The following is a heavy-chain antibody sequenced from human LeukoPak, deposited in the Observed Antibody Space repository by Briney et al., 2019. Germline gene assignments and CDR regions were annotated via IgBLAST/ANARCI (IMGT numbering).Heavy chain of an antibody. CDR1: GFTFSSYS. V-gene: IGHV3-48*01. J-gene: IGHJ6*02. Sequence: GGSLRLSCAASGFTFSSYSMNWVRQAPGKGLEWVSYISSSSSTIYYADSVKGRFTISRDNAKNSLYLQMNSLRAEDTAVYYCARDGDSSSWFLHYYYGMDVWGQGTTVTVSS. CDR2: ISSSSSTI. D-gene: IGHD6-13*01. CDR3: ARDGDSSSWFLHYYYGMDV.